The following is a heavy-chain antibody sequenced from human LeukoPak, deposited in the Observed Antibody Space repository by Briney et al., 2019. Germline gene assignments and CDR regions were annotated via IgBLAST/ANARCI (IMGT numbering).Heavy chain of an antibody. CDR1: GFTFSSYA. D-gene: IGHD4-17*01. CDR3: AKTVGYGDYVGYFDY. V-gene: IGHV3-23*01. J-gene: IGHJ4*02. CDR2: ISGSGGST. Sequence: GGSLRLSCAASGFTFSSYAMSWFRQAPGKGLEWVSAISGSGGSTYYADSVKGRFTISRDNSKNTQYLQMNSLRAEDTAVYYCAKTVGYGDYVGYFDYWGQGTLVTVSS.